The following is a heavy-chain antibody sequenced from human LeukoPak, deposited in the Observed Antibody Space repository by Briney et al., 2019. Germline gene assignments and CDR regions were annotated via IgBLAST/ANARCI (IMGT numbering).Heavy chain of an antibody. D-gene: IGHD3-10*01. Sequence: HTGGSLRLSCAASGFTFSSYGMHWVRQAPGKGLEWVAVISYDGSNKYYADSVKGRFTISRDNSKNTLYLQMNSLRAEDTAVYYCAKVEGEYYGSGIEEDYWGQGTLVTVSS. CDR3: AKVEGEYYGSGIEEDY. CDR1: GFTFSSYG. V-gene: IGHV3-30*18. J-gene: IGHJ4*02. CDR2: ISYDGSNK.